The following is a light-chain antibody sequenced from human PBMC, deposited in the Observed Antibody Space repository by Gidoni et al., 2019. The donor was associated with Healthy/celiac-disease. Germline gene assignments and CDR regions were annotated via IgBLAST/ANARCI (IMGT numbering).Light chain of an antibody. V-gene: IGLV1-40*01. J-gene: IGLJ1*01. Sequence: QSVLTPPPSVSGAPGQKVTISCTGISSNIGAGYDVHWYQQLPGTAPKLLIYGNSKRPSGVPDRFSGSKSGTSASLAITGLQAEDEADYYCQSYDSSMSLYVFGTGTKVTVL. CDR1: SSNIGAGYD. CDR2: GNS. CDR3: QSYDSSMSLYV.